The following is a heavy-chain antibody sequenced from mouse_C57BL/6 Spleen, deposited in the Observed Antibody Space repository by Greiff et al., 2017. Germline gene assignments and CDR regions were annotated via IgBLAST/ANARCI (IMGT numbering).Heavy chain of an antibody. Sequence: EVQLQQSGPELVKPGASVKISCKASGYTFTDYYMNWVKQSHGKSLEWIGDINPNNGGTSYNQKFKGKATLPVDKSSSTAYMELRSLTSEDSAVYYCARGIYYGSSYYFDYWGQGTTLTVSS. CDR3: ARGIYYGSSYYFDY. D-gene: IGHD1-1*01. J-gene: IGHJ2*01. CDR1: GYTFTDYY. V-gene: IGHV1-26*01. CDR2: INPNNGGT.